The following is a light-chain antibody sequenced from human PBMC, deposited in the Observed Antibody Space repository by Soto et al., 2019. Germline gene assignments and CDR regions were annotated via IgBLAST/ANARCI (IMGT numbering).Light chain of an antibody. Sequence: DIQMTQSPSTLSGSVGDRVTITCRASQTISSWLAWYQQKPGKAPKLLIYKASTLKSAVPSRFSGSGSGTEFTLTISSLQPDDFATYYCQQYNSYSWTFGQGTKVDIK. V-gene: IGKV1-5*03. CDR2: KAS. CDR3: QQYNSYSWT. J-gene: IGKJ1*01. CDR1: QTISSW.